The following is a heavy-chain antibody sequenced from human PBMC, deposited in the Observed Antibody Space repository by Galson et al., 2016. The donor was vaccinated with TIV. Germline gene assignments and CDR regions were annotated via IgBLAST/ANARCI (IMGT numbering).Heavy chain of an antibody. Sequence: SLRLSCAASGFDFSNHAMSWVRQAPGEGLQWVSSISGGGGGRDYADSVKGRFTISRDISKKTLYLDMDSLRADDTALYYCAKDRTPGSSAWYFDYWGHGTTVIVSS. J-gene: IGHJ4*01. V-gene: IGHV3-23*01. D-gene: IGHD6-19*01. CDR1: GFDFSNHA. CDR2: ISGGGGGR. CDR3: AKDRTPGSSAWYFDY.